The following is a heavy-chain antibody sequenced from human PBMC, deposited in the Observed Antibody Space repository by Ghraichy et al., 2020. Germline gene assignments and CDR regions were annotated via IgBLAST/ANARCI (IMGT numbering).Heavy chain of an antibody. J-gene: IGHJ4*02. V-gene: IGHV3-21*01. CDR3: ARDKGEFGGSGIDY. D-gene: IGHD3-10*01. Sequence: GGSLRLSCAASGFTFSSYSMNWVRQAPGKGLEWVSSISSSSSYIYYADSVKGRFTISRDNAKNSLYLQMNSLRAEDTAVYYCARDKGEFGGSGIDYWGQGTLVTVSS. CDR2: ISSSSSYI. CDR1: GFTFSSYS.